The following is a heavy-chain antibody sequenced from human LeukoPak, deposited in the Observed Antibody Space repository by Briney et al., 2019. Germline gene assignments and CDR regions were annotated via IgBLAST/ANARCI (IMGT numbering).Heavy chain of an antibody. D-gene: IGHD2-2*01. J-gene: IGHJ5*02. CDR1: GYTFTGYY. CDR3: ARENDIVVVPAAIPNWFDP. Sequence: ASAKVSCKASGYTFTGYYMHWMRQAPGQGLEWMGWINPNSGGTNYAQKFQGRVTMTRDTSISTAYMELSRLRSDDTAVYYCARENDIVVVPAAIPNWFDPWGRGTLVTVSS. CDR2: INPNSGGT. V-gene: IGHV1-2*02.